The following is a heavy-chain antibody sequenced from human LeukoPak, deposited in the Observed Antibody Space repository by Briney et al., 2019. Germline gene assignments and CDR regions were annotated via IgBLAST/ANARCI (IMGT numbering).Heavy chain of an antibody. CDR3: ARDQRVTGRPDIDY. CDR2: ISSDGSST. CDR1: GFTFRKHW. J-gene: IGHJ4*02. V-gene: IGHV3-74*03. Sequence: AGGSLRLSCAASGFTFRKHWMHWVRQTPGKGLVWVSRISSDGSSTTYADSVKGRFTISRDNAKNTLYLQMNNLRAEDTAMYYCARDQRVTGRPDIDYWGKGTLVIVSS. D-gene: IGHD6-6*01.